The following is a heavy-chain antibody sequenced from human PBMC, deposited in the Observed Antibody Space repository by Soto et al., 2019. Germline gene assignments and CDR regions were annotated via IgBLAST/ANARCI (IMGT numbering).Heavy chain of an antibody. CDR1: GLPFSNFA. Sequence: VQLLESGGDLVQPGGSLRLSCAATGLPFSNFAMNWVRQAPGRGLEWVSTIDPIVTVVHYADSVKGRFTISRDNSRNTLYLQMNSLRAVDTAMYYCNSRVLEHFDFWGQGTLVTVSS. D-gene: IGHD1-1*01. J-gene: IGHJ4*02. CDR2: IDPIVTVV. CDR3: NSRVLEHFDF. V-gene: IGHV3-23*05.